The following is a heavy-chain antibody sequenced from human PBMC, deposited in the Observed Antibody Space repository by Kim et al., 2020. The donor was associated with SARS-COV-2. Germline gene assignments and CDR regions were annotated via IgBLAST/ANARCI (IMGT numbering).Heavy chain of an antibody. CDR2: NISGST. V-gene: IGHV4-34*01. CDR3: ARRFDY. J-gene: IGHJ4*02. Sequence: NISGSTNYNPSLKSRVTISVDTSKNQFSLKLSSVTAADTAVYYCARRFDYWGQGTLVTVSS.